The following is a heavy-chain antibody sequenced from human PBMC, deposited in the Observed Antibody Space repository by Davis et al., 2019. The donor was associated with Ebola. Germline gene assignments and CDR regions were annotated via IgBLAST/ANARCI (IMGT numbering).Heavy chain of an antibody. D-gene: IGHD1-26*01. Sequence: ASVKVSCKASGYTFTSYYMHWVRQAPGQSLEWLGWIRTYDGNTNYAQKFQDRVTMTTDTSTTTVFMELTNLRFDDTAVYWCARGEGAPDFWGQGTLVTVSS. J-gene: IGHJ4*02. CDR3: ARGEGAPDF. CDR1: GYTFTSYY. V-gene: IGHV1-18*04. CDR2: IRTYDGNT.